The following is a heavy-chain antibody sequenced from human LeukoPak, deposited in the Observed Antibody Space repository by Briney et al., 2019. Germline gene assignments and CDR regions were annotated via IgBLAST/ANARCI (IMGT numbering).Heavy chain of an antibody. CDR3: ARVAFGGTYYYYYYMDV. J-gene: IGHJ6*03. V-gene: IGHV4-30-2*05. CDR1: GGSISSGGYY. CDR2: IYHSGST. D-gene: IGHD4-23*01. Sequence: PSETLSLTCTVSGGSISSGGYYWSWIRQPPGKGLEWIGYIYHSGSTYYNPSLKSRVTISVDTSKNQFSLKLSSVTAADTAVYYCARVAFGGTYYYYYYMDVWGKGTTVTVSS.